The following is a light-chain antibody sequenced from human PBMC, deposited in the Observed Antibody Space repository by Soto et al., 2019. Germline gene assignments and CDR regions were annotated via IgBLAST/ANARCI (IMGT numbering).Light chain of an antibody. CDR1: QFMSSW. J-gene: IGKJ1*01. CDR2: KAS. Sequence: DIQMTQSPSTLSASVGDRVTITCRASQFMSSWLAWYQQKPGKAPKLLIYKASSLESGVPSRFSGSGSGTEFTLTISSLQPDDFATYYCQQCKGYPWTFDQGTKVEIK. CDR3: QQCKGYPWT. V-gene: IGKV1-5*03.